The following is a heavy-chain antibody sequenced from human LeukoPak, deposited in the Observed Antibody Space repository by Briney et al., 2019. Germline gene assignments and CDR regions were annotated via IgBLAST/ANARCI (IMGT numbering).Heavy chain of an antibody. D-gene: IGHD3-22*01. CDR1: GLTVSDIY. Sequence: GGSLRLSCAAPGLTVSDIYMSWVRQAPGKGLEWVSLIYSGGSTYYADSVKGRSTISRDNSKNTLYLQMNNLRAEDTAVYYCARDLGYYDSSGYSVGGLDYWGQGTLVTVSS. CDR3: ARDLGYYDSSGYSVGGLDY. V-gene: IGHV3-66*01. J-gene: IGHJ4*02. CDR2: IYSGGST.